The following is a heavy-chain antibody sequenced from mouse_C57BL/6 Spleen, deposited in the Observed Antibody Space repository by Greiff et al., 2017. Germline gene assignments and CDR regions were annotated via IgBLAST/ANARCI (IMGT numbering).Heavy chain of an antibody. J-gene: IGHJ3*01. CDR3: ARGLGSKEDPFAY. CDR2: IYPGDGDT. D-gene: IGHD4-1*01. Sequence: QVQLQQSGPELVKPGASVKISCKASGYAFSSSWMNWVKQRPGKGLEWIGRIYPGDGDTNYNGKFKGKATLTADKSSSTAYMQLSSLTSEDSAVYFCARGLGSKEDPFAYWGQGTLVTVSA. V-gene: IGHV1-82*01. CDR1: GYAFSSSW.